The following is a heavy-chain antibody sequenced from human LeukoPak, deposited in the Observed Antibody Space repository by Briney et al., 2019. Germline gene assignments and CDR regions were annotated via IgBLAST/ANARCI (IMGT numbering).Heavy chain of an antibody. CDR3: AIGRGRVRGEILNWFDP. J-gene: IGHJ5*02. D-gene: IGHD3-10*01. Sequence: SSETLSLTCTVSGCSISSYYWSWIRQPPGKGLEWIGEINHSGSTNYNPSLKSRVTISVDTSKNQFSLKLSSVTAADTAVYYCAIGRGRVRGEILNWFDPWGQGTLVTVSS. V-gene: IGHV4-34*01. CDR1: GCSISSYY. CDR2: INHSGST.